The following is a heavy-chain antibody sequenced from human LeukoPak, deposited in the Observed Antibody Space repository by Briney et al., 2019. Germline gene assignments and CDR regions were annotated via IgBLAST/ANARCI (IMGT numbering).Heavy chain of an antibody. Sequence: SETLSFTCAVSGYSISSGYYWGWIRQPPGKGLEWIGSIYHSGSTYYNPSLKSRVTISVDTSKNQFSLKLSSVTAADTAVYYCARCPATGGAYNWFDPWGQGTLVTVSS. CDR3: ARCPATGGAYNWFDP. CDR2: IYHSGST. CDR1: GYSISSGYY. D-gene: IGHD3-10*01. J-gene: IGHJ5*02. V-gene: IGHV4-38-2*01.